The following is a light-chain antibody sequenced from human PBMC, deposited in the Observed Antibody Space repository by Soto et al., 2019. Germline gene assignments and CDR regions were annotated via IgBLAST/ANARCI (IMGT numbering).Light chain of an antibody. Sequence: DIQMTQSPSSLSASIGDRVTITCRASQSSYIYLNWYQQKAGKAPKLLIYAASSLQRGVPSTFSGGGSGTDFTLTISSLQPEDFATYYCQQSHSGITFGQGTRLEIK. CDR2: AAS. CDR1: QSSYIY. V-gene: IGKV1-39*01. J-gene: IGKJ5*01. CDR3: QQSHSGIT.